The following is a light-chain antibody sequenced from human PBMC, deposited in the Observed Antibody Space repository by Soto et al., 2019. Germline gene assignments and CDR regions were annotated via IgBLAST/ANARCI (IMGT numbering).Light chain of an antibody. J-gene: IGKJ4*01. CDR2: KAS. V-gene: IGKV1-5*03. CDR1: QSISSW. Sequence: DIQMTQSPSTLSASVGDRVTITCRASQSISSWLAWYQQKPGKAPKLLIYKASGLESGVPSRFSGSGSGTDFTLTISSLQPDDFATYYCQQYNSYSPLTFGRGTKVDI. CDR3: QQYNSYSPLT.